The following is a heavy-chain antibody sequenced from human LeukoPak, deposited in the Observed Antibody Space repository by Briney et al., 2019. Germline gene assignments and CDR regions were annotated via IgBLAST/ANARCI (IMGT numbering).Heavy chain of an antibody. V-gene: IGHV4-59*01. D-gene: IGHD2/OR15-2a*01. Sequence: TETLSLTCTVSGASISSYYWAWIRQPPGKGLEWIGYTYYAGDTYYNPSLRSRVIISLDTSKNQFSLNLNSATAADTAVYYCVRERGPNCNKDCLFDPWGQGTLVTVSS. CDR2: TYYAGDT. CDR3: VRERGPNCNKDCLFDP. J-gene: IGHJ5*02. CDR1: GASISSYY.